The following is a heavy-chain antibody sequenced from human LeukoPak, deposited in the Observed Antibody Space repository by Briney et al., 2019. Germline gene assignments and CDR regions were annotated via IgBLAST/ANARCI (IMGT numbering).Heavy chain of an antibody. V-gene: IGHV5-51*01. Sequence: GESLKISCKGSGYSFTSYWIGWVRQMPGKGLEWMEIIYPGDSDTRYSPSFQGQVTISADKSISTAYLQWSSLKASDTAMYYCAILGATTTNYFDYWGQGTLVTVSS. CDR2: IYPGDSDT. J-gene: IGHJ4*02. CDR3: AILGATTTNYFDY. CDR1: GYSFTSYW. D-gene: IGHD1-26*01.